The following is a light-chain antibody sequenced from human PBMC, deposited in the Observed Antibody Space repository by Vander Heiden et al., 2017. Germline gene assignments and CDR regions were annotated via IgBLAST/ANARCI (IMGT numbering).Light chain of an antibody. Sequence: QSVLPQPPSASGTPGQRVTISCSGCISNIGPNSVYWYQQVPGTAPKLLIYTNNQRPSGVPDRCSVSKSGTSASLAISGLRSEDEADYYCAAWDDSLTGRVFGGGTKLTVL. CDR3: AAWDDSLTGRV. V-gene: IGLV1-47*02. J-gene: IGLJ3*02. CDR2: TNN. CDR1: ISNIGPNS.